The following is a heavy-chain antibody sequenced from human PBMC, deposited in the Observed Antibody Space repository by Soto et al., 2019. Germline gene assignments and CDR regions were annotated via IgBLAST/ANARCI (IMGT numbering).Heavy chain of an antibody. V-gene: IGHV4-30-4*01. CDR2: IYYSGST. CDR1: GGSISSGDYY. Sequence: SETLSLTCTVSGGSISSGDYYWSSILQPPGKGLEWIGYIYYSGSTYYNPSLKSRVTISVDTSKNQFSLKLSSVTAADQAVYYCARDPGANWFDPWGQGTLVPVS. CDR3: ARDPGANWFDP. D-gene: IGHD1-26*01. J-gene: IGHJ5*02.